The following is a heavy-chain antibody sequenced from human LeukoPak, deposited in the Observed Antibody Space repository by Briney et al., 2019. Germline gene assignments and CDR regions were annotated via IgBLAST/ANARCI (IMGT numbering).Heavy chain of an antibody. D-gene: IGHD3-3*01. CDR1: GGSISSSNW. V-gene: IGHV4-4*02. CDR3: ARNYDFWSGYLSPTDY. CDR2: IYHSGST. Sequence: PSETLSLTCAVSGGSISSSNWWSWVRQPPGKGLEWIGEIYHSGSTYYNPSLKSRVTISVDTSKNQFSLKLSSVTAADTAVYYCARNYDFWSGYLSPTDYWGQGTLVTVSS. J-gene: IGHJ4*02.